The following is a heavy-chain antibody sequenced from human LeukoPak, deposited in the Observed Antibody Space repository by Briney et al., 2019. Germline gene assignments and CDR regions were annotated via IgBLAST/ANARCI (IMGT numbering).Heavy chain of an antibody. J-gene: IGHJ6*03. V-gene: IGHV4-30-4*08. CDR2: INHSGST. CDR3: ARGVVVPAAIPFYYYYYMDV. D-gene: IGHD2-2*02. Sequence: SQTLSLTCTVSGGSISSGDYYWSWIRQPPGKGLEWIGEINHSGSTNYNPSLKSRVTISVDTPKNQFSLKLSSVTAADTAVYYCARGVVVPAAIPFYYYYYMDVWGEGTTVTVSS. CDR1: GGSISSGDYY.